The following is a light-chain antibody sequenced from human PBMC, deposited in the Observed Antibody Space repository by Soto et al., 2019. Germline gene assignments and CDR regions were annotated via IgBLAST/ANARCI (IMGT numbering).Light chain of an antibody. J-gene: IGLJ2*01. Sequence: QSVLTQPPSVSGSPGQSVTISCTGTSSDVGSYNRVSWYQQPPGTAPKLMIYEVTNRPSGVPDRFSGTKSGNTASLIISGLQAEDEADYCSSYTTDTTLVFGGGTKLTVL. CDR2: EVT. V-gene: IGLV2-18*02. CDR1: SSDVGSYNR. CDR3: SSYTTDTTLV.